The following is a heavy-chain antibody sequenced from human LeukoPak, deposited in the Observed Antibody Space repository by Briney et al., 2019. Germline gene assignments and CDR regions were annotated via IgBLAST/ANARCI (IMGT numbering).Heavy chain of an antibody. Sequence: GGPLRLSCAASGFTFSSYAMHWVRQAPGKGLEWVAVISYDGSNKYYADSVKGRFTISRDNSKNTLYLQMNSLRAEDTAVYYCARDRDYSLDYWGQGTLVTVSS. CDR1: GFTFSSYA. V-gene: IGHV3-30*04. J-gene: IGHJ4*02. D-gene: IGHD2-15*01. CDR2: ISYDGSNK. CDR3: ARDRDYSLDY.